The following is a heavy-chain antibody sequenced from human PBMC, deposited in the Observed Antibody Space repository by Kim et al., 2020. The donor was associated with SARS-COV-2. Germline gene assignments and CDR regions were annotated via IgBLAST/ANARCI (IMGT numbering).Heavy chain of an antibody. Sequence: SVKVSCKASGGTFSSYTISWVRQAPGQGLEWMGRIIPILGIANYAQKFQGRVTITADKSTSTAYMELSSLRSEDTAVYYCARGKLWGQYFDYWGQGTLVTVSS. CDR1: GGTFSSYT. CDR3: ARGKLWGQYFDY. V-gene: IGHV1-69*02. CDR2: IIPILGIA. J-gene: IGHJ4*02. D-gene: IGHD5-18*01.